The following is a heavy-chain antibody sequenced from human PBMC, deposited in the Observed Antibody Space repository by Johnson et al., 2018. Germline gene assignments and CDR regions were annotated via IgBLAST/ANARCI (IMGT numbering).Heavy chain of an antibody. Sequence: VQLVESGGGVVQXGSLRLSXAASGFTFSNYAMHWVRQAPGKGLEYVSAISSNGGSTYYADSVKGRFPISRDNSKNTLYLQMTSLRAEATAVYYCARDPFEQQLGFNDGFDIWGQGTMVTVSS. CDR3: ARDPFEQQLGFNDGFDI. V-gene: IGHV3-64*07. CDR2: ISSNGGST. CDR1: GFTFSNYA. J-gene: IGHJ3*02. D-gene: IGHD6-13*01.